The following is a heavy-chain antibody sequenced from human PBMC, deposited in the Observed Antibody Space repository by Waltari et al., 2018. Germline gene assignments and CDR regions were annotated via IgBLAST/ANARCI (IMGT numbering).Heavy chain of an antibody. J-gene: IGHJ6*03. D-gene: IGHD2-2*01. CDR2: ISYDGSNK. CDR1: GVTFSSYA. CDR3: AREPADYYYYYYMDV. V-gene: IGHV3-30*01. Sequence: QVQLVESGGGVVQPGRSLRLSCAASGVTFSSYAMHWVRQAPGQGLEWVAVISYDGSNKYYADSVKGRFNISRDNSKNTLYLQMNSLRAEDTAVYYCAREPADYYYYYYMDVWGKGTTVTVSS.